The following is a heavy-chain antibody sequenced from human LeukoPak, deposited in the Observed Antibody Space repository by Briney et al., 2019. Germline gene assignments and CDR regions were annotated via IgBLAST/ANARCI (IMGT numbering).Heavy chain of an antibody. V-gene: IGHV3-15*01. D-gene: IGHD1-26*01. CDR3: TTSGSHYGTSDY. J-gene: IGHJ4*02. CDR1: GFTFSNAW. Sequence: GGSLRLSCAASGFTFSNAWMSWVRQTPGKGLEWAGRIKSKTDGGTTDYAAPVKGRFTISRDDSKNTLYLQMNNLKTEDTAVYYCTTSGSHYGTSDYWGQGTLVTVSP. CDR2: IKSKTDGGTT.